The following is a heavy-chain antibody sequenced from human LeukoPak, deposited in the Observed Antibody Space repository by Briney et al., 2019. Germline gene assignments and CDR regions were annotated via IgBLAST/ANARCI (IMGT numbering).Heavy chain of an antibody. CDR1: GFRFDA. CDR3: VRGTTVTTMGWLDH. D-gene: IGHD4-17*01. V-gene: IGHV3-9*01. Sequence: GGSLRLSCAASGFRFDAMHWVRQGPGKGLEWVSGISSTSGTMDYADSVTGRFTISRDNAKNSLYLQMSSLRAEDTAFYYCVRGTTVTTMGWLDHWGQGTLVTVSS. J-gene: IGHJ5*02. CDR2: ISSTSGTM.